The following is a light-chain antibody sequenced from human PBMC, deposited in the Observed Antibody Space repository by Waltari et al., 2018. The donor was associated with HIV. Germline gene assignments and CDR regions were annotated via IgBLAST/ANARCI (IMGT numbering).Light chain of an antibody. J-gene: IGLJ1*01. CDR2: DVI. CDR1: SSDVGGCDY. Sequence: SALTQPASVSGSSGQSITISCPGTSSDVGGCDYVPGYQQHPGKAPKLMIYDVIKRPSGVSNRFSGSKSGNTAALTISGLQAEDEADYYCSSYTSSNTLPYVFGTGTKVTVL. CDR3: SSYTSSNTLPYV. V-gene: IGLV2-14*03.